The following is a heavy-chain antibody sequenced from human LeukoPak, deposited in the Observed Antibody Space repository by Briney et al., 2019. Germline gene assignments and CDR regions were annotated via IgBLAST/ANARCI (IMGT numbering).Heavy chain of an antibody. CDR1: GFTFSSYW. Sequence: PGGSLRLSCAASGFTFSSYWMTWVRQAPGKGLERVANIKQDGIEKYYVDSVKGRFTISRDNAENSMYLQMNSLRAEDTAVYFCARALGVTPPYYFSYGMDVWGKGATVTVSS. J-gene: IGHJ6*04. CDR3: ARALGVTPPYYFSYGMDV. D-gene: IGHD2-21*02. V-gene: IGHV3-7*03. CDR2: IKQDGIEK.